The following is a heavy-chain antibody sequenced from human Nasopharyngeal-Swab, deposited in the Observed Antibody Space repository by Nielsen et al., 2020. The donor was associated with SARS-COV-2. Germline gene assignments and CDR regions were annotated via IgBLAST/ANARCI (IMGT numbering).Heavy chain of an antibody. CDR1: VYTFPSYG. CDR2: ISAYNGNT. Sequence: ASVKVSCKASVYTFPSYGISWVRQAPGQGLEWMGWISAYNGNTNYAQKLQGRVTMTTDTSTSTAYMELRSLRSDDTAVYYCARDRLRFLEWLMDYWGQGTLVTVSS. D-gene: IGHD3-3*01. J-gene: IGHJ4*02. CDR3: ARDRLRFLEWLMDY. V-gene: IGHV1-18*04.